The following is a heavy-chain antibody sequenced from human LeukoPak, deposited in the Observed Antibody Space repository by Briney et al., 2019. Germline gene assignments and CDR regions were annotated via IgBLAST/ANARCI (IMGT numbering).Heavy chain of an antibody. D-gene: IGHD3-10*01. CDR3: ARDGRAYASGSYFYFHY. Sequence: SATLSLTCTVAGGSISSYYWSWIRQPAGKGLEWIGRIYTSGSINYNPSLKSRVTMSVDTSKNQFSLKLNSVTATDTAVYYCARDGRAYASGSYFYFHYWAQGTLVTVPS. CDR2: IYTSGSI. CDR1: GGSISSYY. J-gene: IGHJ4*02. V-gene: IGHV4-4*07.